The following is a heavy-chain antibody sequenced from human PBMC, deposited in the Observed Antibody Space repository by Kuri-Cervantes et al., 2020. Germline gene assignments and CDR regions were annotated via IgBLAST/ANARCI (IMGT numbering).Heavy chain of an antibody. D-gene: IGHD6-6*01. J-gene: IGHJ4*02. CDR3: ARGAARTHFAY. Sequence: SETLSLTCTVSGVSISSYYWTWIRQPPGKGLEWIGNIYYSERTNYNPALQSRVTISVDKSKNQFSLKLSSVIAADTAVYYCARGAARTHFAYWGQGTLVTVSS. V-gene: IGHV4-59*12. CDR1: GVSISSYY. CDR2: IYYSERT.